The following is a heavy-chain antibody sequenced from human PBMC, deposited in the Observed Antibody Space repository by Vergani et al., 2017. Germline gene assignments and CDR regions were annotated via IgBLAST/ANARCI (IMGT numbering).Heavy chain of an antibody. V-gene: IGHV5-51*03. D-gene: IGHD2-2*02. CDR3: ARESPGVPAARPFDY. CDR2: IYPGDSDT. CDR1: GYSFTSYW. J-gene: IGHJ4*02. Sequence: EVQLVQSGAEVKKPGESLKISCTGSGYSFTSYWIAWVRQMPGKGLEWMGIIYPGDSDTRYSPSFQGQVTISADKSISTAYLQWSSLKASDTAMYYCARESPGVPAARPFDYWGQGTLVTVSS.